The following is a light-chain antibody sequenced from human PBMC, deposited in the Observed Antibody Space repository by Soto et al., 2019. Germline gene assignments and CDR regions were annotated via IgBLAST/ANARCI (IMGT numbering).Light chain of an antibody. CDR2: YDS. CDR1: KIGSKS. J-gene: IGLJ2*01. V-gene: IGLV3-21*04. CDR3: QVWDSSSDHVV. Sequence: SYELTQPPSVSVAPGKTARITCGGNKIGSKSVHWYQQKPGQAPVLVIYYDSDRPSGIPERFSGSNSGNTATLTISRVEAGDEAHYYCQVWDSSSDHVVFGGGTKVTVL.